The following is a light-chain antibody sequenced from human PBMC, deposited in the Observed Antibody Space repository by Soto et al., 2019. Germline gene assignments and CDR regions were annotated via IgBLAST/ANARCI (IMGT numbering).Light chain of an antibody. V-gene: IGLV3-1*01. Sequence: SYELTQPPSVSGSPGQTASITCSGDKLGDKYVCWYQQKPGQSPVLVMYQDNKRPSGIPERFSGSNSGNTATLTISGTQAMDEADYYSQALDSSTAVFGTGTKLTVL. CDR2: QDN. J-gene: IGLJ1*01. CDR3: QALDSSTAV. CDR1: KLGDKY.